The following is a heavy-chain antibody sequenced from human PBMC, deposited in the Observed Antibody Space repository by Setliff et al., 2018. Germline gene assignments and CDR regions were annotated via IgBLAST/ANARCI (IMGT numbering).Heavy chain of an antibody. CDR3: ARLGAPASHDAFDI. D-gene: IGHD6-25*01. Sequence: GESLKISCKGSGYSFTSYWIAWVRQTPGKGLEWMGIIHPADSDTRYSPSFQGQVTMSADKSINTAYLQWSSLKASDTAMYYCARLGAPASHDAFDIWGQGTMVTVSS. J-gene: IGHJ3*02. V-gene: IGHV5-51*01. CDR2: IHPADSDT. CDR1: GYSFTSYW.